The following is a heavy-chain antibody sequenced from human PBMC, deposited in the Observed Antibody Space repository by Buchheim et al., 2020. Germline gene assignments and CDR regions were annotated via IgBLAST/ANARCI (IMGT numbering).Heavy chain of an antibody. CDR1: GGSVSSSSYY. D-gene: IGHD5-12*01. CDR2: IYYSGST. CDR3: ARDVGGYSGYGANHWYFDL. J-gene: IGHJ2*01. V-gene: IGHV4-61*01. Sequence: QVQLQESGPGLVKPSETLSLTCTVSGGSVSSSSYYWSWIRQPPGQGLEWIGHIYYSGSTNYNPSLKSRVTLSVDTSQNQFSLNLSSVTAADTAVYSCARDVGGYSGYGANHWYFDLWGRGTL.